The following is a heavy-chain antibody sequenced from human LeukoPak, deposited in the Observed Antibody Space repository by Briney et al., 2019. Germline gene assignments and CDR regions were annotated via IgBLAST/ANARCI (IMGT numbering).Heavy chain of an antibody. J-gene: IGHJ5*02. Sequence: SETLSLTCTVSGGSISSGSYYRSWIRQPAGKRLEWIGRIYGSGNTNYNPSLKSRVTISMDTSKNQSSLKLSSVTAADTAVYYCARGVGSTSSNWFDPWGQGTLVTVSS. D-gene: IGHD2-2*01. CDR2: IYGSGNT. CDR1: GGSISSGSYY. CDR3: ARGVGSTSSNWFDP. V-gene: IGHV4-61*02.